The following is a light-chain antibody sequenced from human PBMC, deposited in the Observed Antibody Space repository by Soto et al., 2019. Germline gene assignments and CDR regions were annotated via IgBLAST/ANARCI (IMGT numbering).Light chain of an antibody. CDR1: QTISSW. CDR3: QQYNSYSSWT. J-gene: IGKJ1*01. Sequence: IQMTQSPSTLSGSVGDRVTITCRASQTISSWLAWYQQKPGKAPKLLIYKASTLKSGVPSRFSGSGSGTEFTLTISSLQTDDFATYYCQQYNSYSSWTFGQGTKV. CDR2: KAS. V-gene: IGKV1-5*03.